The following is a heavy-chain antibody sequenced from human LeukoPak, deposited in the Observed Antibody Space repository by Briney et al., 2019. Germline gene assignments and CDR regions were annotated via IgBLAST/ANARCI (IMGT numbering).Heavy chain of an antibody. J-gene: IGHJ4*02. CDR3: AKARATTNPRLEN. Sequence: QPGGSLRLSCVASGFTFSSCAVSWVRQAPGKGLEWVSGISGSGGSTYYADSVKGRFTISRDNSKNTLYLQMNSLRAEDTAVYYCAKARATTNPRLENWSQGTLVTVSS. D-gene: IGHD1-26*01. CDR1: GFTFSSCA. V-gene: IGHV3-23*01. CDR2: ISGSGGST.